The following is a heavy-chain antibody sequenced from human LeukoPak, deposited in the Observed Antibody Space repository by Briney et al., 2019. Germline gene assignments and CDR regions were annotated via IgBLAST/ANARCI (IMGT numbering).Heavy chain of an antibody. CDR1: GYSFTSYW. V-gene: IGHV5-51*01. CDR2: IYPGDSDT. D-gene: IGHD7-27*01. Sequence: KHGESLKISCKGSGYSFTSYWIGWVRQMPGKGLEWMGIIYPGDSDTRYSPSFQGQVTISADKSISTAYLQWSSLKASDTAMYYCAREGGLGISTSSAFDIWGQGTMVTVSS. J-gene: IGHJ3*02. CDR3: AREGGLGISTSSAFDI.